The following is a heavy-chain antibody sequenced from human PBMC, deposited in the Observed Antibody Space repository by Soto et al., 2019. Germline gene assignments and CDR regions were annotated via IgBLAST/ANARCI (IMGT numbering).Heavy chain of an antibody. Sequence: GGSLRLSCAASGFTLSSYSMNWVRQAPGKGLEWVSSISISSDYIYYADSVKGRFTISRDNAKNSLYLQMNSLSAEDTAVYYCAREPVEQQLAKAFDIWGQGTMVT. CDR2: ISISSDYI. CDR1: GFTLSSYS. CDR3: AREPVEQQLAKAFDI. D-gene: IGHD6-13*01. V-gene: IGHV3-21*01. J-gene: IGHJ3*02.